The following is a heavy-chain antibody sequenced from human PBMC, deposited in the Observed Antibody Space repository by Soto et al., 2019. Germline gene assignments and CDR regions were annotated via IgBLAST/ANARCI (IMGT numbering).Heavy chain of an antibody. Sequence: SVKVSFKASGGTFSSYAISWVRQAPGQGLEWMGGIIPIFGTANYAQKFQGRVTITADKSTSTAYMELSSLRAEDTAVYYCARGFWVKQWLARSYYYYGMDVWGQGTTVTVSS. CDR2: IIPIFGTA. CDR3: ARGFWVKQWLARSYYYYGMDV. D-gene: IGHD6-19*01. J-gene: IGHJ6*02. CDR1: GGTFSSYA. V-gene: IGHV1-69*06.